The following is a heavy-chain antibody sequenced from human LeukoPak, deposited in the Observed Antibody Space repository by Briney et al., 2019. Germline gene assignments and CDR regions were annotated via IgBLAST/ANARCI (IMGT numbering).Heavy chain of an antibody. CDR3: ASPGYSSGWYYL. J-gene: IGHJ4*02. D-gene: IGHD6-19*01. CDR2: MNPNSGNT. V-gene: IGHV1-8*01. CDR1: GYTFTSYD. Sequence: ASVKVSCKASGYTFTSYDINWVRQATGQGLEWMGWMNPNSGNTGYAQKFQGRVTMTRNTSISTAYMDLSSLRSEDTAVYYCASPGYSSGWYYLWGQGTLVTVSS.